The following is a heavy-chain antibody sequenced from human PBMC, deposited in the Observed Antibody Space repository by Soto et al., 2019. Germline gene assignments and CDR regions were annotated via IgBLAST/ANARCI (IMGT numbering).Heavy chain of an antibody. J-gene: IGHJ4*02. CDR2: IKQDGSEK. CDR3: ARESPTQDIAVAGTLDY. Sequence: GGSLRLSCAASGFTFSSYWMSWVRQAPGKGLEWVANIKQDGSEKYYADSVKGRFTISRDNSKNTLYLQMNSLRAEDTAVYYCARESPTQDIAVAGTLDYWGQGTLVTVSS. CDR1: GFTFSSYW. V-gene: IGHV3-7*01. D-gene: IGHD6-19*01.